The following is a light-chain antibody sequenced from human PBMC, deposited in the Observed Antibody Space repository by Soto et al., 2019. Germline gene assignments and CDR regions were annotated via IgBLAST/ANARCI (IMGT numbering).Light chain of an antibody. CDR2: DAS. Sequence: EIVMTQSPATLSVSPGEGATLSCKASQNVYNNLAWYQQRPGQPPRLLIYDASTRATGISARFSGSGYGTEFTLTISSLQSEDFAVYFCYQCRNWPPTFAGGTKVEIK. J-gene: IGKJ4*01. V-gene: IGKV3-15*01. CDR1: QNVYNN. CDR3: YQCRNWPPT.